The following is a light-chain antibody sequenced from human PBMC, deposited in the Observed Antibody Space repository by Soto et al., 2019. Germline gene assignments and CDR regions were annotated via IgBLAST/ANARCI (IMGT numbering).Light chain of an antibody. J-gene: IGKJ1*01. CDR1: QNIYSN. CDR2: RAS. CDR3: LQYHTFWA. V-gene: IGKV3-15*01. Sequence: IGMTQSQAALCVAPGESADLCGRGSQNIYSNVAWYQQRPGQAPRLLIYRASTRATGIPARFGGSGSGTEFTLTISSLQSEDFTVYSCLQYHTFWAFGQGTKVDIK.